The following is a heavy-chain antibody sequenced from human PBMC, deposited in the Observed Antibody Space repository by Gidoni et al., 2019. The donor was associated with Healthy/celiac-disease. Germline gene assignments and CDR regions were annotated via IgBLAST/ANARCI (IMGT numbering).Heavy chain of an antibody. CDR2: INHSGSP. D-gene: IGHD2-2*01. CDR1: GGSFSGYY. CDR3: ARGRLDIVVVPAAGYYYYYMDV. V-gene: IGHV4-34*01. Sequence: QVQLQQWGAGLLKPSETMSLTCAVYGGSFSGYYWSWLRQPPGKGLGWTGEINHSGSPNYNPSLKSRVTISVDTSKNQFSLKLSSVTAADTAVYYCARGRLDIVVVPAAGYYYYYMDVWGKGTTVTVSS. J-gene: IGHJ6*03.